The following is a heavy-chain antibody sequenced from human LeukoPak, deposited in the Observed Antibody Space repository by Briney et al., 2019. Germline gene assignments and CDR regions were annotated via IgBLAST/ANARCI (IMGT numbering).Heavy chain of an antibody. CDR3: AKVGGRNAESYYYGMNV. CDR1: GFTFSSYA. D-gene: IGHD3-10*01. J-gene: IGHJ6*02. CDR2: ISYDGSKK. V-gene: IGHV3-30-3*01. Sequence: GGSLRLSCAASGFTFSSYAMHWVRQAPGKGLEWVAVISYDGSKKSYADSVKGRFTISRDNSNNTLYLQMNSLRGEDTAVYYCAKVGGRNAESYYYGMNVWGQGTTVTVSS.